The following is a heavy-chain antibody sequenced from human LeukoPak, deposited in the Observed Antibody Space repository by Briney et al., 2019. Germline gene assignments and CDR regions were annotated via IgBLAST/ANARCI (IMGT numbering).Heavy chain of an antibody. J-gene: IGHJ4*02. D-gene: IGHD3-22*01. Sequence: SETLSLTCTVSGGSLSSYYWSWGGQPPGEGLGGVGDIYYSGITNYNPPLKSRVTISVDPSKNQFSLKLSSVTAPDTAVYYCAHSSGYGIDYWGQGTLVTVSS. CDR3: AHSSGYGIDY. CDR1: GGSLSSYY. CDR2: IYYSGIT. V-gene: IGHV4-59*01.